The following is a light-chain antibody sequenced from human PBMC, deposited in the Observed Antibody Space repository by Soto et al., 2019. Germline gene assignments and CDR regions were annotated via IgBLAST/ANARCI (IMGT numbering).Light chain of an antibody. CDR1: QDINNY. CDR3: QQFDSVPCT. J-gene: IGKJ2*02. CDR2: DAC. Sequence: IQMTQSPSSLSTSVGDRVTITCQASQDINNYLIWYQQKAGRAPKLLIYDACTLETGVSSRFSGSGSGTHFTLTISSLQPEDIATYYCQQFDSVPCTFGQGTKLEMK. V-gene: IGKV1-33*01.